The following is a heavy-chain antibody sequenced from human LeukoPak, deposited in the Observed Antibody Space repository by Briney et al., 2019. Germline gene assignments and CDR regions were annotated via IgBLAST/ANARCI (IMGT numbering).Heavy chain of an antibody. V-gene: IGHV4-39*01. J-gene: IGHJ5*02. D-gene: IGHD3-22*01. CDR1: GGSISSSSDY. CDR3: ARGVRYYDSSGYLHNNWFDP. CDR2: IYYSENT. Sequence: SETLSLTCTVSGGSISSSSDYWGWIRQAPGKGLEWIGSIYYSENTYYNSSLKSRVTISVDTSKNQFSLKLNSVTAADTAVYYCARGVRYYDSSGYLHNNWFDPWGQGTPVSV.